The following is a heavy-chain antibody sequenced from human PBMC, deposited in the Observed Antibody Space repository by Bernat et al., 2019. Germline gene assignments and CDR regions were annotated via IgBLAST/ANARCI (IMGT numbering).Heavy chain of an antibody. J-gene: IGHJ3*02. CDR3: ARPGPNPTRPGQILDAIDI. V-gene: IGHV3-7*01. Sequence: EVQLVESGGGLVQPGGSLRLSCAASGFTFSTFWMSWVRQAPGKGLEWVANINQDGSEKYYMDSVKGRFTISRDNAENSLSLQMNSLRVADTAVYYCARPGPNPTRPGQILDAIDIWGQGTVVTVSS. D-gene: IGHD1-14*01. CDR1: GFTFSTFW. CDR2: INQDGSEK.